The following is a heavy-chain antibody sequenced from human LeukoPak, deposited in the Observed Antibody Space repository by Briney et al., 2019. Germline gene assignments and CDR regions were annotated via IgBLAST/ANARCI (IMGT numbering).Heavy chain of an antibody. CDR2: MYIGGST. CDR1: GGSISSGSYF. CDR3: ARTYSSSWSAWHY. D-gene: IGHD6-13*01. J-gene: IGHJ4*02. Sequence: PSETLSLTCTVSGGSISSGSYFWSWIRQPAGKGLEWIGRMYIGGSTNYNPSLKSRVSISVDTSENQFSLKMSPVTAADTAVYYCARTYSSSWSAWHYWGQGTLVTVSS. V-gene: IGHV4-61*02.